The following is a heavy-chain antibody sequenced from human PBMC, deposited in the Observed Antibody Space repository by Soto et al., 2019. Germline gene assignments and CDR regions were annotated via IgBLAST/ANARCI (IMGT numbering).Heavy chain of an antibody. Sequence: QVHLVESGGGVVQPGRSLRLSCAASGFSFSTYGMHWVRQAPGKGLEWVAVISYDGSNKYYAESVKGRFTTSRDNSKNTLYLQMNSLRAEDTAEYYCARSYYDILTGYPEYYFDYWGQGTLVTVSS. J-gene: IGHJ4*02. D-gene: IGHD3-9*01. CDR3: ARSYYDILTGYPEYYFDY. CDR1: GFSFSTYG. CDR2: ISYDGSNK. V-gene: IGHV3-30*03.